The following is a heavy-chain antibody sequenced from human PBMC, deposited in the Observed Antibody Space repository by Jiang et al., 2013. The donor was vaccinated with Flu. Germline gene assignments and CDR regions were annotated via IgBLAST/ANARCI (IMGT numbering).Heavy chain of an antibody. D-gene: IGHD3-10*01. CDR2: INSDGSDT. V-gene: IGHV3-74*01. CDR3: TRGGGPMVRGVIPPVY. J-gene: IGHJ4*02. Sequence: RINSDGSDTSYADSVEGRFTISRDNAKNTLFLQMNSLRAEDTAVYYCTRGGGPMVRGVIPPVYWGQGTLVTVSS.